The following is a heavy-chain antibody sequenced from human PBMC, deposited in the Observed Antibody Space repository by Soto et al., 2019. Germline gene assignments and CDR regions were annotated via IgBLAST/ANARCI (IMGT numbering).Heavy chain of an antibody. CDR3: AKDGYLDTYYFDY. CDR1: GFTFSSYA. J-gene: IGHJ4*02. Sequence: VQLVESGGGVVQPGRSLRPSCAASGFTFSSYAMHWVRQAPGKGLEWVAVISYDGISKHYADSVKGRFSISRDDSENTLYVQMNSLRAEDTAVYYCAKDGYLDTYYFDYWGQGTLVTVSS. V-gene: IGHV3-30-3*01. D-gene: IGHD3-9*01. CDR2: ISYDGISK.